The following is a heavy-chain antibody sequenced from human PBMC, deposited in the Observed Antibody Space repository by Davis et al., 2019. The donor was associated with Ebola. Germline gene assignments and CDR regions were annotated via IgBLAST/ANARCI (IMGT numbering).Heavy chain of an antibody. CDR3: ARQRSIAARYYYYYGMDV. D-gene: IGHD6-6*01. V-gene: IGHV4-59*08. CDR1: GGSISSYY. Sequence: GSLRLSCTVSGGSISSYYWSWIRQPPGKGLEWIGYIYYSGSTNYNPSLKSRVTISVDTSKNQFSLKLSSVTAADTAVYYCARQRSIAARYYYYYGMDVWGQGTTVTVSS. CDR2: IYYSGST. J-gene: IGHJ6*02.